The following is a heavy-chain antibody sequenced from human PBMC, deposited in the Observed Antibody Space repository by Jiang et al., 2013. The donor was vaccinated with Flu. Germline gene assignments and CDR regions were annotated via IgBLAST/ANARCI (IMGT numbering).Heavy chain of an antibody. Sequence: SGAEVKKPGTSVKVSCQASGFTLSSSAVQWVRQARGQRLEWIGWVVVDTGNTRYAEDFQGRVTITRDMSTGTAYMELSSLRSEDTAVYYCAAVSYDFWSGDLGFFDPWGQGTLVTVSS. CDR3: AAVSYDFWSGDLGFFDP. J-gene: IGHJ5*02. CDR1: GFTLSSSA. CDR2: VVVDTGNT. D-gene: IGHD3-3*01. V-gene: IGHV1-58*01.